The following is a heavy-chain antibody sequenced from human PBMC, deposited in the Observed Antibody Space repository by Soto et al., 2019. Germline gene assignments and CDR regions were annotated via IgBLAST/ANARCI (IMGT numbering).Heavy chain of an antibody. CDR2: IYTSGST. V-gene: IGHV4-4*07. CDR3: ARDREGTAAIFHGMDV. Sequence: PSETLSLTCTVSGGSISSYYWSWIRQPAGKGLEWIGRIYTSGSTNYNPSLKSRVTMSADTSKNQFSLKLSSVTAADTAVYYCARDREGTAAIFHGMDVWGQGTTVTVSS. CDR1: GGSISSYY. D-gene: IGHD2-2*01. J-gene: IGHJ6*02.